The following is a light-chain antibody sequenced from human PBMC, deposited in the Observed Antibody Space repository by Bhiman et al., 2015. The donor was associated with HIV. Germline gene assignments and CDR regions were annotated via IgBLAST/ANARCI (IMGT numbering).Light chain of an antibody. CDR3: SSYASSSTLV. CDR2: AVT. Sequence: QSALTQPRSVSGSPGQSVTISCTGTSSDVGDYNYVSWYQQHPGKAPKLIVYAVTQRPSGVPDRFSGSKSGNTASLTISGLQAEDEADYYCSSYASSSTLVFGGGTQLTVL. V-gene: IGLV2-11*01. J-gene: IGLJ2*01. CDR1: SSDVGDYNY.